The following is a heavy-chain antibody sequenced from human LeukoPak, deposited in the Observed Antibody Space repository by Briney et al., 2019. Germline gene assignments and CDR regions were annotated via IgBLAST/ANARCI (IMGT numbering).Heavy chain of an antibody. D-gene: IGHD5-24*01. V-gene: IGHV4-39*07. CDR2: INHSGST. J-gene: IGHJ4*02. Sequence: SETLSLTCTVSGGSISSSNYYWGWIRQPPGKGLEWIGEINHSGSTNYNPSLKSRVTISVDTSKNQFSLKLSSVTAADTAVYYCAREVRDGYNYFDYWGQGTLVTVSS. CDR3: AREVRDGYNYFDY. CDR1: GGSISSSNYY.